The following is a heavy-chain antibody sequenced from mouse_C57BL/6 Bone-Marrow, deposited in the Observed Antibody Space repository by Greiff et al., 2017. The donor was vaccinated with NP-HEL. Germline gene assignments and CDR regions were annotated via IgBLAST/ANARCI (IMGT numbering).Heavy chain of an antibody. D-gene: IGHD1-1*01. CDR3: ARVYYYYY. J-gene: IGHJ2*01. Sequence: QVQLQQPGAELVKPGASVKLSCKASGYTFTSYWMQWVKQRPGQGLEWIGEIDPSDSYTNYNQKFKGKATLTVGTSSSTAYMQLSSLTSEDSAVYYCARVYYYYYWGQGTTLTVSS. CDR1: GYTFTSYW. CDR2: IDPSDSYT. V-gene: IGHV1-50*01.